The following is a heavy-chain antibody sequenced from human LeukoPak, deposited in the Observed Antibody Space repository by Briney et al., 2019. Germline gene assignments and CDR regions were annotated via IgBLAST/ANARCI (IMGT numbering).Heavy chain of an antibody. CDR2: ISGSGGST. V-gene: IGHV3-23*01. CDR3: AKDVGSGWSYYFDY. Sequence: GGSLRLSCAASGFTFSSQTMSWVRQAPGKGLEWVSAISGSGGSTYYADSVKGRFTISRDNSKNTLYLQMNSLRAEDTAVYYCAKDVGSGWSYYFDYWGQGTLVTVSS. CDR1: GFTFSSQT. J-gene: IGHJ4*02. D-gene: IGHD6-13*01.